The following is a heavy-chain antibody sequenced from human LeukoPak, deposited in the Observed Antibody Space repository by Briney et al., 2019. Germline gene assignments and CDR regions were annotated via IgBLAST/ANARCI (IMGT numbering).Heavy chain of an antibody. CDR1: GYTFTGYY. V-gene: IGHV1-2*02. J-gene: IGHJ5*02. CDR3: ARDRSYYDYIFWFDP. Sequence: ASVKVSCKASGYTFTGYYMHWVRQAPGQGLEWMGWINPNSGGTNYAQKFQGRVTMTRDTSISTVYMELSRLRSDNTAVYYCARDRSYYDYIFWFDPWGQGTLVTVSS. D-gene: IGHD3-16*01. CDR2: INPNSGGT.